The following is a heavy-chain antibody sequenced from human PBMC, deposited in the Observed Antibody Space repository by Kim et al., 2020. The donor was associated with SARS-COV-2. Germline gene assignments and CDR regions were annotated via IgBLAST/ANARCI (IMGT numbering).Heavy chain of an antibody. CDR1: GFTFSSYS. CDR2: ISSSSSYI. V-gene: IGHV3-21*04. D-gene: IGHD3-9*01. CDR3: ARAGLRYTYGMDV. Sequence: GGSLRLSCAASGFTFSSYSMNWVRQAPGKGLEWVSSISSSSSYIYYADSVKGRFTISRDNAKNSLYLQMNSLRAEDTAVYYCARAGLRYTYGMDVWGQGTTVTVSS. J-gene: IGHJ6*02.